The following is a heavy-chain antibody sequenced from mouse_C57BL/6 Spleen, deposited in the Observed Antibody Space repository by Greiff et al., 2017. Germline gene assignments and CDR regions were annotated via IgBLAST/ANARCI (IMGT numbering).Heavy chain of an antibody. J-gene: IGHJ3*01. CDR1: GYTFTSYW. CDR3: AGYDGYYGFAY. V-gene: IGHV1-69*01. CDR2: IDPSDSYT. Sequence: VQLQQPGAELVMPGASVKLSCKASGYTFTSYWMHWVKQRPGQGLEWIGEIDPSDSYTNYNQKFKGKSTLTVDKSSSTAYMQLSSLTAEDAAVYYCAGYDGYYGFAYWGQGTLVTVSA. D-gene: IGHD2-3*01.